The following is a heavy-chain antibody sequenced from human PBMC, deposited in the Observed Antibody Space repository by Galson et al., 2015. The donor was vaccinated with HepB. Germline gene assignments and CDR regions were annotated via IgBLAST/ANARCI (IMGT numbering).Heavy chain of an antibody. CDR3: AKVFPEKTDGWYRQALYYFDS. J-gene: IGHJ4*01. Sequence: SLRLSCAASRFPFSYYAMTWVRQAPGKGLEWVSAITPSGDNTYSADSLKGRFTISRDNSKNTVFLQMNSLRADDTAIYFCAKVFPEKTDGWYRQALYYFDSWGHGTRVTVSS. D-gene: IGHD6-19*01. CDR1: RFPFSYYA. V-gene: IGHV3-23*01. CDR2: ITPSGDNT.